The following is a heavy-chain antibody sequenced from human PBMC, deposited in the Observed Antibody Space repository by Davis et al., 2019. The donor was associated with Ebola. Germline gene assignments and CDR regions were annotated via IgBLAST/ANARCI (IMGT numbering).Heavy chain of an antibody. J-gene: IGHJ4*02. CDR2: ISYDGSNK. Sequence: PGGSLRLSCAASGFTFSSYGMHWVRQAPGKGLEWVAVISYDGSNKYYADSVKGRFTISRDNSKNTLYLQMNSLRAEDTAVYYCAKMTPYGYCSSTSCPGLFDYWGQGTLVTVSS. D-gene: IGHD2-2*01. V-gene: IGHV3-30*18. CDR3: AKMTPYGYCSSTSCPGLFDY. CDR1: GFTFSSYG.